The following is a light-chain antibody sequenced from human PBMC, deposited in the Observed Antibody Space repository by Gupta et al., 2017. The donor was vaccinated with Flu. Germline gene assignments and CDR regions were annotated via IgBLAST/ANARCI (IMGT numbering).Light chain of an antibody. V-gene: IGKV3-15*01. CDR2: GAS. Sequence: PGERATLSCRASQTVSSNLAWYQQRPGQAPRLLIYGASTRATGIPARFSGSGSGTDFILTISSLQSEDFAVYYCQQYNTWPTFGQGTKVEI. J-gene: IGKJ1*01. CDR3: QQYNTWPT. CDR1: QTVSSN.